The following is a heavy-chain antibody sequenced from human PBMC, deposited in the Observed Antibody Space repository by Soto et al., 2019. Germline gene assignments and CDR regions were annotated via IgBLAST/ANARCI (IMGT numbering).Heavy chain of an antibody. J-gene: IGHJ4*02. Sequence: QVPLVQSGAEVKKPGASVKVSCKASGYTFTSYAMHWVRQAPGQSLEWMGWINAGNGNTKYSQKFQGRVTITRDTSASTAYMELSSLRSEDTAVYYCARNYYDSSGYLYGFDYWGQGTLVTVSS. CDR1: GYTFTSYA. D-gene: IGHD3-22*01. V-gene: IGHV1-3*01. CDR3: ARNYYDSSGYLYGFDY. CDR2: INAGNGNT.